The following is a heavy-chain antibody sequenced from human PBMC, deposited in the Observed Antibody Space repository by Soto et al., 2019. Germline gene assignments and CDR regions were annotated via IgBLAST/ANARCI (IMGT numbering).Heavy chain of an antibody. Sequence: SETLSLTCTVSGGSISSGGYYWSWIRQHPGKGLEWFGYVYYSGSTYYNPSLKSRVTISVDTSKNQFSLKLSSVTAADTAVYYCARDQYRGGSTLAGTLFYYYYGMAVWGQGTTVTVSS. CDR2: VYYSGST. J-gene: IGHJ6*02. CDR3: ARDQYRGGSTLAGTLFYYYYGMAV. D-gene: IGHD6-19*01. CDR1: GGSISSGGYY. V-gene: IGHV4-31*03.